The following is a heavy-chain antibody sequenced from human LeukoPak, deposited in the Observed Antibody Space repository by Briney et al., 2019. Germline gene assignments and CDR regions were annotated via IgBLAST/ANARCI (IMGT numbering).Heavy chain of an antibody. V-gene: IGHV4-34*01. CDR3: ARDLLWGYDY. J-gene: IGHJ4*02. CDR1: GGSLSDYY. CDR2: INHSGST. D-gene: IGHD3-10*01. Sequence: SETLSLTCAVYGGSLSDYYWSWIRQPPGKGLEWIGEINHSGSTNYNSSLKSRITISLDTSKNQFSLKLSSVTAADTAVYYCARDLLWGYDYWGQGTLVTVSS.